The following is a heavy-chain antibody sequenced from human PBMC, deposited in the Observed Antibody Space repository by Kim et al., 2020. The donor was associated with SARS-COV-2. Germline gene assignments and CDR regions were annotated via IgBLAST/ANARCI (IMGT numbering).Heavy chain of an antibody. V-gene: IGHV4-59*01. D-gene: IGHD2-15*01. J-gene: IGHJ6*02. CDR3: ARWGGYCSGGSCSGYYYGMGV. CDR2: IYYSGST. CDR1: GGSISSYY. Sequence: SETLSLTCTVSGGSISSYYWSWIRQPPGKGLEWIGYIYYSGSTNYNPSLKSRVTISVDTSKNQFSLKLSSVTAADTAVYYCARWGGYCSGGSCSGYYYGMGVWGQGTTVTVSS.